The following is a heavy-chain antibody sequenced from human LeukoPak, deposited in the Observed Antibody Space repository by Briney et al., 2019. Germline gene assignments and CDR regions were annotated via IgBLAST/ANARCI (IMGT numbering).Heavy chain of an antibody. CDR1: GFTFSSYW. CDR2: VKQDGSEK. J-gene: IGHJ4*02. CDR3: VLNWSGLH. D-gene: IGHD2-21*02. V-gene: IGHV3-7*03. Sequence: PGGSLRLSCAASGFTFSSYWMVWVRQAPGKGLEWVANVKQDGSEKYYVDSVKGRFTISRDNAKNSLYLQMNSLRAGDTAVYYCVLNWSGLHWGQGTLVTVSS.